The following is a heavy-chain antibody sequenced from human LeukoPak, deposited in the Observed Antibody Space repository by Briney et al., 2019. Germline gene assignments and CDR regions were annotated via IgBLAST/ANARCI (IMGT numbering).Heavy chain of an antibody. V-gene: IGHV3-30*04. CDR2: ISYDGRKK. CDR3: ARGRKARVISDAFDI. CDR1: GFPLCSYA. D-gene: IGHD3-10*01. J-gene: IGHJ3*02. Sequence: QSGSSLRLSCAASGFPLCSYAMHWVRQAPGKGLEWVADISYDGRKKCYAYSVKGRFTIARDNSKNTLYLQMNSLRAEDTAVYYCARGRKARVISDAFDIWGQGTMVTVSS.